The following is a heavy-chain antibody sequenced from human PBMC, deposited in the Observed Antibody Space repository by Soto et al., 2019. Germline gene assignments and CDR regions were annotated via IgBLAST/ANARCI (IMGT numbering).Heavy chain of an antibody. Sequence: EVQLLESGGGLVHPGGSLRLSCAASGFIFHDYAMSWVRQATGKGLEWVSAISGRGGSTYYADSVKGRFTISRDKSKNKLYLQMNSLRDEDTAIYYCAIDTDYGEYLPMDYGGQGTLVPVS. D-gene: IGHD4-17*01. J-gene: IGHJ4*02. CDR1: GFIFHDYA. V-gene: IGHV3-23*01. CDR2: ISGRGGST. CDR3: AIDTDYGEYLPMDY.